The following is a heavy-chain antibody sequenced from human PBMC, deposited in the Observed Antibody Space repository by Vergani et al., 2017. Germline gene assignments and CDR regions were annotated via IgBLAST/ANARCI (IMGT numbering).Heavy chain of an antibody. D-gene: IGHD6-19*01. Sequence: QVQLVESGGGVVQPGRSLRLSCAASGFTFSSYAMHWVRQAPGKGLEWVAVISYDGSNKYYADSVKGRFTISRDNSKNTLYLQMNSLRADDTAVYYCAVSSGWYEGDYYFDYWGQGTLVTVSS. CDR3: AVSSGWYEGDYYFDY. V-gene: IGHV3-30-3*01. J-gene: IGHJ4*02. CDR1: GFTFSSYA. CDR2: ISYDGSNK.